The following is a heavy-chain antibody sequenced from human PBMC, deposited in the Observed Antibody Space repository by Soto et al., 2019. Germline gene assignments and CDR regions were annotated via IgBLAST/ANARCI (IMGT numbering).Heavy chain of an antibody. Sequence: GGSLRLSCAASGFTFSSYSMNWVRQAPGKGLEWISYISSSSSTIYYADSVKGRFTISRDNAKNSLYLQMNSLRDEDTAVYYCARDQGYQMLRHGAFDIWGQGTMVTVSS. CDR2: ISSSSSTI. CDR1: GFTFSSYS. CDR3: ARDQGYQMLRHGAFDI. J-gene: IGHJ3*02. V-gene: IGHV3-48*02. D-gene: IGHD2-2*01.